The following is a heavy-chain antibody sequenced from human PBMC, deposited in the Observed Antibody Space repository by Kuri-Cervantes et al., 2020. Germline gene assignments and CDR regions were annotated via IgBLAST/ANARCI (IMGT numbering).Heavy chain of an antibody. V-gene: IGHV4-39*07. J-gene: IGHJ5*02. CDR3: ATGWELRA. Sequence: SETLSLTCTVSGGSISSGDYYWSWIRQPPGKGLEWIGEINHSGSTNYNPSLKSRVTISVDTSKNQFSLKLSSVTAADTAVYYCATGWELRAWGQGTLVTVSS. CDR2: INHSGST. D-gene: IGHD1-7*01. CDR1: GGSISSGDYY.